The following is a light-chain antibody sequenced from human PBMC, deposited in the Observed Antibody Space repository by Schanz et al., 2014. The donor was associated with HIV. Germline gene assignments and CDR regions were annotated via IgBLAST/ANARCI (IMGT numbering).Light chain of an antibody. CDR3: AAWDDSLNGVI. J-gene: IGLJ2*01. CDR2: SGN. CDR1: SSNIGSNG. Sequence: QSVLTQPPSVSGAPGQRVTISCAGSSSNIGSNGVNWYQQFPGTAPKLLIYSGNQRPSGVPDRFSGSKSGTSASLAISGLQSEDEADYYCAAWDDSLNGVIFGGGTKLTVL. V-gene: IGLV1-44*01.